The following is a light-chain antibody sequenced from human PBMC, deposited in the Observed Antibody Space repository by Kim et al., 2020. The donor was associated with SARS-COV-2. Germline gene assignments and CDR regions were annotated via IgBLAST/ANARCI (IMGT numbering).Light chain of an antibody. CDR2: DAA. V-gene: IGKV3-11*01. Sequence: SLSAGERATHSCRASQSVRSYLAGYKQKPGQAPRLLIYDAANRATGIPARFSGSGSGTDFTLTISSLEPEDFAVYYCQQHSNWLTVGGGTKVDIK. CDR1: QSVRSY. CDR3: QQHSNWLT. J-gene: IGKJ4*01.